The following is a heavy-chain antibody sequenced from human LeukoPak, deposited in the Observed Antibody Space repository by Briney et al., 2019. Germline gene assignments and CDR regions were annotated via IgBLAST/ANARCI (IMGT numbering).Heavy chain of an antibody. CDR3: ARSGSGWFDF. CDR1: GFAVSTNF. D-gene: IGHD6-19*01. J-gene: IGHJ4*02. Sequence: GGSLRLSCAASGFAVSTNFMSWVRQAPGKGLEWVSVIYAGGDTYYADSVKGRFTISRDNSKNTLYLQMNSLRAEDTAVYYCARSGSGWFDFWGQGTLVTVSS. V-gene: IGHV3-53*01. CDR2: IYAGGDT.